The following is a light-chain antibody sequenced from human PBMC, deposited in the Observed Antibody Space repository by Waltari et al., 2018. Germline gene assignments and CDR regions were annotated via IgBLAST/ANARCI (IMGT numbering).Light chain of an antibody. CDR3: QQYYSYRGT. V-gene: IGKV1-5*03. Sequence: DIQMTQSPSTLSASVGDRVTITCRASQSLNNWLAWYQQKPGKAPKLLVYTASTLASGVPSRFSGSGSGTEFTLTISGLQPDDFATYYCQQYYSYRGTFGQGTKVEIK. CDR2: TAS. J-gene: IGKJ1*01. CDR1: QSLNNW.